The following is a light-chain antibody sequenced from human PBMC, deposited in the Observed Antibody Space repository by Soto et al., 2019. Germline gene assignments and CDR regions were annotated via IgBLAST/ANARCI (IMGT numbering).Light chain of an antibody. CDR1: QSVSSSY. CDR3: QQYGSSTGYT. CDR2: DAS. V-gene: IGKV3-20*01. Sequence: EIVLTQSPGTLSLSPGERATLSCRASQSVSSSYLAWYQQKPGQAPRLLIYDASSRATGIPDRFSGSGSGTDFTLNISRLEPEDFAVYYCQQYGSSTGYTFGQGTKLEIK. J-gene: IGKJ2*01.